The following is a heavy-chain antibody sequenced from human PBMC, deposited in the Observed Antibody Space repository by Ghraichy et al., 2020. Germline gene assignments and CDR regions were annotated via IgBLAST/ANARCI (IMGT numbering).Heavy chain of an antibody. CDR1: GGTFSSYA. Sequence: SVKVSCKASGGTFSSYAISWVRQAPGQGLEWMGGIIPIFGTANYAQKFQGRVTITADESTSTAYMELSSLRSEDTAVYYCARGRYCSSTSCYPPLPLLGMDVWGQGTTVTVSS. CDR3: ARGRYCSSTSCYPPLPLLGMDV. V-gene: IGHV1-69*13. J-gene: IGHJ6*02. D-gene: IGHD2-2*01. CDR2: IIPIFGTA.